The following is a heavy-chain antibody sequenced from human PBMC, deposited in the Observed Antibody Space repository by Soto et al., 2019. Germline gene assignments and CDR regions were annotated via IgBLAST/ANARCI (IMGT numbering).Heavy chain of an antibody. D-gene: IGHD1-26*01. V-gene: IGHV3-64*01. CDR1: GFTFSSFA. Sequence: GGSLRLSCAASGFTFSSFAMHWVRQAPGKGLEYVSAISPNGDDTYYANSMKGRFTISRDNSKSTLYLQMGSLRAEDLAVYYCARGQRWAHLDCWGQGT. CDR3: ARGQRWAHLDC. J-gene: IGHJ4*02. CDR2: ISPNGDDT.